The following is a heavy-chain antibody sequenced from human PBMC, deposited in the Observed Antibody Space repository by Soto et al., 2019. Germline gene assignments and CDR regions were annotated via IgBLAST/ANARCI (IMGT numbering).Heavy chain of an antibody. CDR3: ARGVGGYYYGSGSYFDWFDP. V-gene: IGHV1-69*01. Sequence: QVQLVQSGAEVKKPGSSVKVSCKASGGTFSSYAISWVRQAPGQGLEWMGGIIPIFGTANYAQKFQGRVTITADESTSTAYRELSSLRSEDTAVYYCARGVGGYYYGSGSYFDWFDPWGQGTLVTVSS. CDR2: IIPIFGTA. CDR1: GGTFSSYA. J-gene: IGHJ5*02. D-gene: IGHD3-10*01.